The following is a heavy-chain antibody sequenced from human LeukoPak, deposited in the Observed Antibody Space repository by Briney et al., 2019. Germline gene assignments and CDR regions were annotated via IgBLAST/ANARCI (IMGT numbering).Heavy chain of an antibody. CDR2: NSAYNGNT. V-gene: IGHV1-18*01. CDR3: ARGGDYDYVWGSYRPLDY. D-gene: IGHD3-16*02. Sequence: ASVKVSCKASGYTFTSYGISWVRQAPGQGLEWMGWNSAYNGNTNYAQKLQGRVTMTTDTSTSTAYMELRSLRSDDTAVYYCARGGDYDYVWGSYRPLDYWGQGTLVTVSS. CDR1: GYTFTSYG. J-gene: IGHJ4*02.